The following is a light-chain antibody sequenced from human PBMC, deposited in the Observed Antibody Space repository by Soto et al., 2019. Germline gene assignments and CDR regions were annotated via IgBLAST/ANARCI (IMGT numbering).Light chain of an antibody. Sequence: EIVLTQSPGTLSLSPGERATLSCRASQSVSSSYLAWYQQKPGQATRLLIYGASSRATGIPDRFSGSGSGTDFPLTISRLEPEDFAVYYCQQYVSSPAITFGQGTRLEIK. V-gene: IGKV3-20*01. CDR2: GAS. J-gene: IGKJ5*01. CDR3: QQYVSSPAIT. CDR1: QSVSSSY.